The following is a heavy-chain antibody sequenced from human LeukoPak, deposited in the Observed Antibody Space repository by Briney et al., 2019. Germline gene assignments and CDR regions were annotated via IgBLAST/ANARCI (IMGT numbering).Heavy chain of an antibody. CDR1: GFTLSSDW. D-gene: IGHD3-22*01. CDR2: IKGDGSEK. CDR3: ARQVVVRIIPAAWFDP. J-gene: IGHJ5*02. Sequence: GGSLRLSCVVSGFTLSSDWMSWVRQAPGEGLEWVASIKGDGSEKYYVDSVKGRFTISRDNSKNTLYLQMNSLRAEDTAVYYCARQVVVRIIPAAWFDPWGQGTLVTVSS. V-gene: IGHV3-7*03.